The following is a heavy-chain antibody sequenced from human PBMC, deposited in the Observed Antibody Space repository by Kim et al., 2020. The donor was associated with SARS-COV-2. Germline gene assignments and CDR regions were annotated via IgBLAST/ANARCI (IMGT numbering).Heavy chain of an antibody. V-gene: IGHV4-34*01. CDR3: ARGLANDYGDYVHFGYVTEYYYYYGMDV. D-gene: IGHD4-17*01. CDR1: GGSFSDYY. J-gene: IGHJ6*02. Sequence: SETLSLTCAVYGGSFSDYYWSWIRQPPGKGLEWIGEINHSGSTNYNPSLKSRVTISVDTSKNQFSLKLSSVTAADTAVYYCARGLANDYGDYVHFGYVTEYYYYYGMDVWGQGTTVTVSS. CDR2: INHSGST.